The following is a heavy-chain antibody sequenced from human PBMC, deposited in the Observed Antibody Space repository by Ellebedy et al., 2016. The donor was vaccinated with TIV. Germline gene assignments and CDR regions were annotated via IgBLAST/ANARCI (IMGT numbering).Heavy chain of an antibody. V-gene: IGHV3-21*01. CDR3: ARADSNDHDAFDI. CDR2: IAISARYT. J-gene: IGHJ3*02. Sequence: GGSLRLSCAASGFSLMTYSMNWVRQAPGKGLEWVSSIAISARYTYYADSVKGRFTISRDHAQNSLYLQMNSLRAEDTAMYYCARADSNDHDAFDIWGPGTMVTVSS. D-gene: IGHD1-14*01. CDR1: GFSLMTYS.